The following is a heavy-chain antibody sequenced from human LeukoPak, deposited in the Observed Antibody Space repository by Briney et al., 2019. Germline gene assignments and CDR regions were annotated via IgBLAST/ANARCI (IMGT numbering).Heavy chain of an antibody. V-gene: IGHV3-23*01. Sequence: GGSLRLSCAASGFIFSDHYMDWVRQAPGKGLEWVSAISGSGGSTYYADSVKGRFTISRDNSKNTLYLQMNSLRAEDTAVYYCAKDGATVTTVGHFDYWGQGTLVTVSS. J-gene: IGHJ4*02. CDR1: GFIFSDHY. CDR2: ISGSGGST. D-gene: IGHD4-17*01. CDR3: AKDGATVTTVGHFDY.